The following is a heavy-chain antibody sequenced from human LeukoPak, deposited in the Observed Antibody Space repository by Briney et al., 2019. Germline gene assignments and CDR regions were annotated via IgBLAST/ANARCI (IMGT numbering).Heavy chain of an antibody. Sequence: PGGSLRLSCAASGFTFSRYWMHWVRQAPGKGLVWVSRINSDASSTTYAGSVKGRFTISRDNAKNTLYLQMNSLRAEDTAVYHCARGSQRGAAANYFGMDVWGQGTTVTVSS. CDR3: ARGSQRGAAANYFGMDV. CDR1: GFTFSRYW. CDR2: INSDASST. D-gene: IGHD2-2*01. V-gene: IGHV3-74*01. J-gene: IGHJ6*02.